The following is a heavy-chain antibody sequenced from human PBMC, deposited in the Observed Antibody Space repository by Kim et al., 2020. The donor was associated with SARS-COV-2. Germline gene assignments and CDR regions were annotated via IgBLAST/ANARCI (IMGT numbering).Heavy chain of an antibody. Sequence: SETLSLTCTVSGGSVSSGSYYWSWIRQPPGKGLEWIGHIYYSGSTHYNPSLKSRVTISVDTSKNQFSLKLSSVTAADTAVYYCARARYGSGSYYKGGFDYWGQGTLVTVSS. D-gene: IGHD3-10*01. J-gene: IGHJ4*02. V-gene: IGHV4-61*01. CDR2: IYYSGST. CDR1: GGSVSSGSYY. CDR3: ARARYGSGSYYKGGFDY.